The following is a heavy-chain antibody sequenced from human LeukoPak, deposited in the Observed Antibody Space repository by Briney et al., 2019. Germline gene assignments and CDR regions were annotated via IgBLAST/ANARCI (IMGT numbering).Heavy chain of an antibody. D-gene: IGHD5-18*01. CDR1: GGSISSYY. V-gene: IGHV4-4*08. J-gene: IGHJ4*02. CDR3: ARDLVDTVMSHLVLFDY. Sequence: NPSETLSLTCTVSGGSISSYYWSWIRQPPGKGLEWIGRIYISGSTKYNPSLKSRVTISVDTSKNQFSLKLSSVTAADTAVYYCARDLVDTVMSHLVLFDYWGQGTLVTVSS. CDR2: IYISGST.